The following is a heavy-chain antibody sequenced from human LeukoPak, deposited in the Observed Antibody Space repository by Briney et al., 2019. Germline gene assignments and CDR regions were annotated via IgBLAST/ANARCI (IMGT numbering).Heavy chain of an antibody. CDR2: IYWNDDN. J-gene: IGHJ4*02. CDR1: GFSLSTSGVG. Sequence: SGPTLVKPTQTLTLTCTFSGFSLSTSGVGVGWIRQPPGKALEWLALIYWNDDNRYSPSLKSRLTITEDTSKNQVVLKMTNMDPVDTATYYCAHYGDYRFMYYFDYWGQGTLVTVSS. D-gene: IGHD4-17*01. CDR3: AHYGDYRFMYYFDY. V-gene: IGHV2-5*01.